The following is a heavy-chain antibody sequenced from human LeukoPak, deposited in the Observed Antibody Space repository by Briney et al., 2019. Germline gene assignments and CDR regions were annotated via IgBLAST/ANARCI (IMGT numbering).Heavy chain of an antibody. CDR2: INPNGGGT. Sequence: GASVKVSCKASGYTFTGYYMHWVRQAPGQGLEWMGWINPNGGGTNYAQKFQGRVTMTRNTSISTAYMELSSLRSEDTAVYYCARGLLRGVPSDVWGKGTTVTISS. J-gene: IGHJ6*04. CDR1: GYTFTGYY. D-gene: IGHD3-10*01. CDR3: ARGLLRGVPSDV. V-gene: IGHV1-2*02.